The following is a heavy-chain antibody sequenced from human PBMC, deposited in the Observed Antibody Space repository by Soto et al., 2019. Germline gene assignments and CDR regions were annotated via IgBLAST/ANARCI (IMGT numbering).Heavy chain of an antibody. J-gene: IGHJ6*02. V-gene: IGHV4-4*02. Sequence: QVQLQESGPGLVKPSGTLSLTCAVSVGSFGSITGWSWVRQPPGRGREWMGEINHSGSTNYNPSLKSRVTISVDKSKNQFSLKLSSVTAADTAVYYCARVLVGYSSSSGDYYYYGMDVWGQGTTVTVSS. CDR3: ARVLVGYSSSSGDYYYYGMDV. CDR2: INHSGST. D-gene: IGHD6-6*01. CDR1: VGSFGSITG.